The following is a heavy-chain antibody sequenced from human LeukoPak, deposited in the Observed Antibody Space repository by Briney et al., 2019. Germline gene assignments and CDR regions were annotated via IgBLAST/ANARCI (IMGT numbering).Heavy chain of an antibody. V-gene: IGHV4-59*01. CDR1: GDSISSYY. J-gene: IGHJ4*02. Sequence: PSETLSLTCTVSGDSISSYYWSWIRQPPGKGLEWIGYIYDSGSTNYNPSLKSRVTISVDTSKNQFSLKLSSVTAADTAVYYCARSRDAYKTGFWGQGTLVTVSS. CDR3: ARSRDAYKTGF. CDR2: IYDSGST. D-gene: IGHD5-24*01.